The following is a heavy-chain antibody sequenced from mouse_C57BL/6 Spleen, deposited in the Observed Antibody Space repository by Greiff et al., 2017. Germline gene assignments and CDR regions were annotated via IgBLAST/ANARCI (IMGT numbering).Heavy chain of an antibody. J-gene: IGHJ3*01. CDR1: GYAFSSSW. CDR3: ARDSSGYEGGFAY. CDR2: IYPGDGDT. V-gene: IGHV1-82*01. Sequence: QVQLQQSGPELVKPGASVKISCKASGYAFSSSWMNWVKQRPGKGLEWIGRIYPGDGDTNYNGKFKGKATLTADKSSSTAYMQLSSLTSEDSAVYFCARDSSGYEGGFAYWGQGTLVTVSA. D-gene: IGHD3-2*02.